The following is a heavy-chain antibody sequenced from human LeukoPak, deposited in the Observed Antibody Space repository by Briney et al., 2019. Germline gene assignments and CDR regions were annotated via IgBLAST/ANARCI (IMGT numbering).Heavy chain of an antibody. V-gene: IGHV3-23*01. CDR3: ANRDDYFDY. CDR1: GFTLTIFA. CDR2: ISGRGGST. J-gene: IGHJ4*02. Sequence: RGRSLRPSCAASGFTLTIFAMGWVRHAPGGGLEWVSSISGRGGSTYSTDSVKGRSTIPRDNSKNTLYLQMNSLRADDTAVYYCANRDDYFDYWGQGALVTVSS.